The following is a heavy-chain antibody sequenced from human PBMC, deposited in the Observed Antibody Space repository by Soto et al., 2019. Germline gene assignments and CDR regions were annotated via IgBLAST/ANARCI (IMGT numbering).Heavy chain of an antibody. Sequence: PSETLSLTCTVSDGSISSRSSYWGWIRQPPGKGLEWIGSINYSGSTYYNPSLKSRITISVDTSKNQFSLKLNSVTAADTAVYFCAKTGFWSDYRVADYWGQGTLVTVSS. CDR2: INYSGST. D-gene: IGHD3-3*01. J-gene: IGHJ4*02. CDR3: AKTGFWSDYRVADY. V-gene: IGHV4-39*01. CDR1: DGSISSRSSY.